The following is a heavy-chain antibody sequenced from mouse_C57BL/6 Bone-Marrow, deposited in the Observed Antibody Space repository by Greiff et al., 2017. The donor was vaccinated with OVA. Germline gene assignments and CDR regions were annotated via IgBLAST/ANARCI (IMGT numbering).Heavy chain of an antibody. J-gene: IGHJ4*01. CDR3: ARNKALIYYYGRSYAMDY. D-gene: IGHD1-1*01. Sequence: QVQLKESGPGLVAPSQSLSITCTVSGFSLTSYAISWVRQPPGKGLEWLGVIWTGGGTNYNSALKSRLSISKDNSKSQVFLKMNSLQTDDTARYYCARNKALIYYYGRSYAMDYWGQGTSVTVSS. CDR2: IWTGGGT. V-gene: IGHV2-9-1*01. CDR1: GFSLTSYA.